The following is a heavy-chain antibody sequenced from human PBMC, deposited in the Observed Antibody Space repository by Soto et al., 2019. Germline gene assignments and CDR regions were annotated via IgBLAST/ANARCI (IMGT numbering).Heavy chain of an antibody. V-gene: IGHV4-39*02. D-gene: IGHD2-21*02. CDR3: VREDDGGDRDYYGLDV. CDR2: IYYTGST. J-gene: IGHJ6*02. Sequence: SETLSLTCTVSGGSISSSSHHWAWIRQPPGKGLEWIGSIYYTGSTYHNPSLKSRVTISVDTSKNQFSLKLSSVTAADTAVYFCVREDDGGDRDYYGLDVWGQGTMVTVSS. CDR1: GGSISSSSHH.